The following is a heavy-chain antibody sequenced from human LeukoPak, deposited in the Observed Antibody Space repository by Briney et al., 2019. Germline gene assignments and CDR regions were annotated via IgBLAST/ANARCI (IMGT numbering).Heavy chain of an antibody. CDR3: AQLGSIFWIASDY. J-gene: IGHJ4*02. V-gene: IGHV3-23*01. Sequence: GGSLRLSCAPSGFTFSSYAMRWVRQAPGKGLEGVSTISDSGGSTYYADSVKGRFTVSKDISKETLYLHMNRRRAEETAVYYCAQLGSIFWIASDYWGQGTLLTVSS. D-gene: IGHD3-3*01. CDR1: GFTFSSYA. CDR2: ISDSGGST.